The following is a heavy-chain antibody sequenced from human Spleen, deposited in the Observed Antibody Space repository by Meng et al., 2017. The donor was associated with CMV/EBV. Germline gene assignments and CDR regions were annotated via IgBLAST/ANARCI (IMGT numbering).Heavy chain of an antibody. CDR1: GFTVSSNY. V-gene: IGHV3-53*05. CDR2: IYSGGST. Sequence: GESLKISCAASGFTVSSNYMSWVRQAPGKGLEWVSVIYSGGSTYYADSVKGRFTISRDNSKNTLYLQMNSLSAEDTAVYYCARAYSSSSFPDYWGQGTLVTVSS. CDR3: ARAYSSSSFPDY. J-gene: IGHJ4*02. D-gene: IGHD6-6*01.